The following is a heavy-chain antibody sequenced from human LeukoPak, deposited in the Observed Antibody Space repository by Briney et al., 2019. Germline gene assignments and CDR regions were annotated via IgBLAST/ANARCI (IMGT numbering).Heavy chain of an antibody. V-gene: IGHV4-39*01. CDR2: IYYSGST. J-gene: IGHJ4*02. CDR3: ASEQDFSNYVFNH. CDR1: GGSISSSTYY. Sequence: PSETLSLTCTVSGGSISSSTYYWGWIRQSPGKGLEWIGSIYYSGSTYYYPSLKSRVTISVDTSKNQFSLKLSSVTAADTAVYYCASEQDFSNYVFNHWGQGTLVTVSS. D-gene: IGHD4-11*01.